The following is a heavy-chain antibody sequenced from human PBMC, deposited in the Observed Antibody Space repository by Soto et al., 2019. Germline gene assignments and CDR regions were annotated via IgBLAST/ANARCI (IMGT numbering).Heavy chain of an antibody. J-gene: IGHJ1*01. V-gene: IGHV3-23*01. CDR2: ISGSGGST. D-gene: IGHD6-13*01. Sequence: GGSLRLSCAASGFTFSSYAMSWVRQAPGKGLEWVSAISGSGGSTYYADSVKGRFTISRDNSKNTLYLQMNSLRAEDTAVYYCAKAFIAAAGGGYEYFQHWGQGTLVTVSS. CDR3: AKAFIAAAGGGYEYFQH. CDR1: GFTFSSYA.